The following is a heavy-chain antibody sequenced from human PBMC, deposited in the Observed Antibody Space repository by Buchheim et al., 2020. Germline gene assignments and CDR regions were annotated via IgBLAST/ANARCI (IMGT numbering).Heavy chain of an antibody. CDR1: GFTFSSYG. V-gene: IGHV3-30*18. CDR3: AKGLPATDYVWGSYRGDYFDY. J-gene: IGHJ4*02. Sequence: QVQLVESGGGVVQPGRSLRLSCAASGFTFSSYGMHWVRQAPGKGLEWVAVISYDGSNKYYADSVKGRFTISRDNSKNTLYLQMNSLRAEDTAVYYCAKGLPATDYVWGSYRGDYFDYWGQGTL. CDR2: ISYDGSNK. D-gene: IGHD3-16*02.